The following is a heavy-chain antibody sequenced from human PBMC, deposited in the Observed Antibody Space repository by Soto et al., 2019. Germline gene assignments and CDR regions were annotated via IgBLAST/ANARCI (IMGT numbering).Heavy chain of an antibody. D-gene: IGHD2-2*01. Sequence: PGGPPTLSCADSGCTFISSAMSWARQASGKGREWLSAISGSGGRPYYADSAKGRLTTSTDNPKNMLYLQMNSLGAEDTAVYYCAKARGSSTPAPGSYWGQGTLVTVSS. CDR2: ISGSGGRP. CDR3: AKARGSSTPAPGSY. CDR1: GCTFISSA. J-gene: IGHJ4*02. V-gene: IGHV3-23*01.